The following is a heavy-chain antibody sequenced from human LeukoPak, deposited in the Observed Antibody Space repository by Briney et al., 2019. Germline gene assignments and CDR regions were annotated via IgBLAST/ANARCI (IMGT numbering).Heavy chain of an antibody. Sequence: ASVKVSCKASGYTFTGYYMHWVRQAPAQGLEWMGRINPNSGGTNYAQKFQGRVTMTGDTSISTAYMELSRLRSDDTAVYYCARGEGYCSGGSCYIFDYWGQGTLVTVSS. CDR3: ARGEGYCSGGSCYIFDY. CDR2: INPNSGGT. D-gene: IGHD2-15*01. CDR1: GYTFTGYY. J-gene: IGHJ4*02. V-gene: IGHV1-2*06.